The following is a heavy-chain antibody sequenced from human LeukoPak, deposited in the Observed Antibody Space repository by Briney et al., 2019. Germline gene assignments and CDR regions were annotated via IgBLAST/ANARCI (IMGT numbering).Heavy chain of an antibody. CDR3: AKDIGYNWNYVGYFDY. CDR2: ISWNSGSI. D-gene: IGHD1-7*01. Sequence: GGSPRLSCAASGFTFDDYAMHWVRQAPGRGLEWVSGISWNSGSIGYADSVKGRFTISRDNAKNSLYLQMNSLRAEDMALYYCAKDIGYNWNYVGYFDYWGQGTLVTVSS. V-gene: IGHV3-9*03. CDR1: GFTFDDYA. J-gene: IGHJ4*02.